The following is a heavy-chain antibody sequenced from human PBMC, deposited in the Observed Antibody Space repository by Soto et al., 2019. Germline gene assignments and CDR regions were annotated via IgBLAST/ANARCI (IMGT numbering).Heavy chain of an antibody. Sequence: ASVKVSCKASGYPFTGHYMHWVRQAPGQGLERMGWINPNIGGTNYAQKFQGWVTMTRDTSISIAYMELRRVRSDDTAVYYCARDNCSGGSCYYGMDVWGPGTMVTVSS. J-gene: IGHJ6*02. V-gene: IGHV1-2*04. D-gene: IGHD2-15*01. CDR3: ARDNCSGGSCYYGMDV. CDR2: INPNIGGT. CDR1: GYPFTGHY.